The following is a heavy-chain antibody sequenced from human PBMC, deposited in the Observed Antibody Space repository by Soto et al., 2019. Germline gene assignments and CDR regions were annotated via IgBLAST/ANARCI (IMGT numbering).Heavy chain of an antibody. CDR3: AKDKYSSSWYSDWYDP. CDR2: ISGSGGST. D-gene: IGHD6-13*01. CDR1: GFTFSSYD. V-gene: IGHV3-23*01. J-gene: IGHJ5*02. Sequence: GGSPRLSCAASGFTFSSYDMSWVRQAPGKGLEWVSAISGSGGSTYYADSVKGRFTISRDNSKNTLYLQMNSLRAEDTAVYYCAKDKYSSSWYSDWYDPWGQASLVTVSS.